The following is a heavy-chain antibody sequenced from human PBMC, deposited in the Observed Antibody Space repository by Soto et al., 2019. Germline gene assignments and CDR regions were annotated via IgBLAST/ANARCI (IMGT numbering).Heavy chain of an antibody. Sequence: GGSLRLSCAASGFTFSSYGMHWVRQAPGKGLEWVAVISYDGSNKYYADSVKGRFTISRDNSKNTLYLQMNSLRAEDTAVYYCAKGGCGGDCYPSSGAFDIWGQGTMGTVSS. CDR3: AKGGCGGDCYPSSGAFDI. V-gene: IGHV3-30*18. CDR2: ISYDGSNK. CDR1: GFTFSSYG. J-gene: IGHJ3*02. D-gene: IGHD2-21*02.